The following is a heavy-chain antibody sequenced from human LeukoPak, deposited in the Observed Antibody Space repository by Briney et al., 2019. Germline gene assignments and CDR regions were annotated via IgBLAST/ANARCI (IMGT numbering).Heavy chain of an antibody. CDR3: AKGNEFYLYYYYGMDV. CDR1: GFTFSSYG. Sequence: PGRSLRLSCAASGFTFSSYGMHWVRQAPGKGLEWVAVISYDGSNKYYADSVKGRSTISRDNSKNTLYLQMNSLRAEDTAVYYCAKGNEFYLYYYYGMDVWGQGTTVTVSS. D-gene: IGHD3-10*01. V-gene: IGHV3-30*18. CDR2: ISYDGSNK. J-gene: IGHJ6*02.